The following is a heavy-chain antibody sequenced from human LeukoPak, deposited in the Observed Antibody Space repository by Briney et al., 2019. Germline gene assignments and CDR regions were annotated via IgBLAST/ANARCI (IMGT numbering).Heavy chain of an antibody. CDR2: ISYDGSNK. D-gene: IGHD4-17*01. CDR1: GFTFSSYA. J-gene: IGHJ5*02. V-gene: IGHV3-30-3*01. Sequence: PGRSLRLPCAASGFTFSSYAMRWVRQAPGKGLEWVAVISYDGSNKYYADSVKGRFTISRDNSKNTLYLQMNSLRAEDTAVYYCARAPDYGDYVRWFDPWGQGTLVTVSS. CDR3: ARAPDYGDYVRWFDP.